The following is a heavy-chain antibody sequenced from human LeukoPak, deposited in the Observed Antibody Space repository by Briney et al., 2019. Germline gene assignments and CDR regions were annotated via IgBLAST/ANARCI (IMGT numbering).Heavy chain of an antibody. CDR1: GYTFTSYA. J-gene: IGHJ4*02. V-gene: IGHV1-3*01. CDR2: INAGNGNT. CDR3: ARDPALDYGD. D-gene: IGHD3/OR15-3a*01. Sequence: ASVKVSCKASGYTFTSYAMHWVRQAPGQRLEWMGWINAGNGNTNYAQKLQGRVTMTTDTSTSTAYMELRSLRSDDTAVYYCARDPALDYGDWGQGTLVTVSS.